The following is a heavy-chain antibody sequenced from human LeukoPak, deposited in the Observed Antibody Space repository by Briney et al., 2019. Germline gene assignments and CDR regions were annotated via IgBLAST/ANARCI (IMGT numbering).Heavy chain of an antibody. D-gene: IGHD1-26*01. Sequence: GRSLRLSCAVSGFSFSNYGMHWVRQAPGKGLEWVALIWYDGSNKYYADSVKGRFTISRDNSKNTLYLQMNTLRAEDTAVYYCAKARGATTYYYYYMDVWGKGPRSPST. CDR3: AKARGATTYYYYYMDV. V-gene: IGHV3-33*06. CDR2: IWYDGSNK. CDR1: GFSFSNYG. J-gene: IGHJ6*03.